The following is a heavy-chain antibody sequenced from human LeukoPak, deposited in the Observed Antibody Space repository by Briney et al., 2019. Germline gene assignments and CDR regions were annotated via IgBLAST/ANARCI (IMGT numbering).Heavy chain of an antibody. CDR2: FDPEDGET. CDR1: GYTLTELS. Sequence: ASVKVPCKVSGYTLTELSMHWVRQAPGKGLEWMGGFDPEDGETIYAQKFQGRVTMTEDTSTDTAYMELSSLRSEDTAVYYCATPGIAAAGTFDAFDIWGQGTMVTVSS. D-gene: IGHD6-13*01. CDR3: ATPGIAAAGTFDAFDI. V-gene: IGHV1-24*01. J-gene: IGHJ3*02.